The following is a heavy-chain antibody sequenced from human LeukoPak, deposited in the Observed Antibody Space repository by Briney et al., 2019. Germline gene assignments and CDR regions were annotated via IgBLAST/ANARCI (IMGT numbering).Heavy chain of an antibody. CDR2: ISGSGRNT. V-gene: IGHV3-23*01. D-gene: IGHD2-21*01. CDR1: GFTFSSNA. J-gene: IGHJ6*02. Sequence: GRSLRLSCAASGFTFSSNAMNWVRQAPGKGLEWVSGISGSGRNTYYADSVKGRFTISRDNSKNTLYLQMNSLRGEDTAVYYCAKASCGSECYYRMDVWGQGTAVTVSS. CDR3: AKASCGSECYYRMDV.